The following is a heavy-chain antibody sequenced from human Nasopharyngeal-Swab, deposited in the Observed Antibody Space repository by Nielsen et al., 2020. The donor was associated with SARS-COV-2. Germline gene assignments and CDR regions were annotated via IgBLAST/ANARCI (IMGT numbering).Heavy chain of an antibody. D-gene: IGHD3-16*01. Sequence: GESPKISCAASGFTFSSYSMNWVRQAPGKGLEWVSSIIISSSYIYYADSVKGRFTISRDNAKKSLYLQMNSLRAEDTAVYYCARDSPIVDYVPNYYYYVDVWGKGTTVTVSS. CDR2: IIISSSYI. V-gene: IGHV3-21*01. CDR3: ARDSPIVDYVPNYYYYVDV. J-gene: IGHJ6*03. CDR1: GFTFSSYS.